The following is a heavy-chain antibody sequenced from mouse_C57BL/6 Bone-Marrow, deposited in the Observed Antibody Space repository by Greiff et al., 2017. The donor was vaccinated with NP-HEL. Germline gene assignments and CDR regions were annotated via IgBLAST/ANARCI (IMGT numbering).Heavy chain of an antibody. V-gene: IGHV5-12*01. CDR1: GFTFSDYY. Sequence: EVNLVESGGGLVQPGGSLKLSCAASGFTFSDYYMYWVRQTPEKRLEWVAYISNGGGSTYYPDTVKGRFTISRDNAKNTLYLQMSRLKSEDTAMYYCARHSIYYYAPFAYWGQGTLVTVSA. CDR3: ARHSIYYYAPFAY. D-gene: IGHD1-1*01. J-gene: IGHJ3*01. CDR2: ISNGGGST.